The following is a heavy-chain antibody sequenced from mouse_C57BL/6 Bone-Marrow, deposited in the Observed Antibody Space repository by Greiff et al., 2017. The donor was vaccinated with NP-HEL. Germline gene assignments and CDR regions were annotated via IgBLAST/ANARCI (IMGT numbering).Heavy chain of an antibody. Sequence: VKVVESGPGLVQPSQSLSITCTVSGFSLTSYGVHWVRQSPGKGLEWLGVIWSGGSTDYNAAFISSLCISKDNSKSQVFFKMNRLQADDTAIYYGAKNGDGYRDIDVWGTGTTVTVSS. D-gene: IGHD2-3*01. CDR1: GFSLTSYG. CDR2: IWSGGST. CDR3: AKNGDGYRDIDV. J-gene: IGHJ1*03. V-gene: IGHV2-2*01.